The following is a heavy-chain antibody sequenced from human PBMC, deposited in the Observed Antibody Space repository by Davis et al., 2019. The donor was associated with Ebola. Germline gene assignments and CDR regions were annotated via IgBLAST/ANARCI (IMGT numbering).Heavy chain of an antibody. Sequence: GESLKISCKGSGYSFTSYWIGWVRQMPGKGLEWMGIIYPGDSDTRYSPSFQGQVTISADKSISTAYLQWSSLKASDTAMYYCARQGCSSTSCSAFDIWGQGTMVTVSS. J-gene: IGHJ3*02. CDR2: IYPGDSDT. CDR3: ARQGCSSTSCSAFDI. D-gene: IGHD2-2*01. CDR1: GYSFTSYW. V-gene: IGHV5-51*01.